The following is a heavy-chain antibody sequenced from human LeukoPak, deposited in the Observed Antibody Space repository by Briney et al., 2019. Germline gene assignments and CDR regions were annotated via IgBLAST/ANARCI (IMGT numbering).Heavy chain of an antibody. V-gene: IGHV1-2*06. CDR3: ARDLSSTPNWELDY. D-gene: IGHD1-26*01. CDR2: IRSDSGNT. Sequence: GAAVKVSCKASGYTFTQYFIHWVRQAPGQGLEWMGRIRSDSGNTECAQRFQGRVTMTRDTSITTVYMELHSLTFDDAAVYYCARDLSSTPNWELDYWGQGALVTVSS. CDR1: GYTFTQYF. J-gene: IGHJ4*02.